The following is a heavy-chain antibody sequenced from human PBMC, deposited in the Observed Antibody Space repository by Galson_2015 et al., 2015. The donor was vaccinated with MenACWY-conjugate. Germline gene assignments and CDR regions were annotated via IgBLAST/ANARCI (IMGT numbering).Heavy chain of an antibody. J-gene: IGHJ4*02. CDR2: VKSKVDGGTT. CDR3: TTHDQGRYFDF. D-gene: IGHD3-10*01. CDR1: GFTFSSAW. V-gene: IGHV3-15*01. Sequence: SLRLSCAASGFTFSSAWMSWVRQSPGKGLEWVGLVKSKVDGGTTDYAAPVKGRFTIARDDSKNTLYLQMNSLKTEDTAVYYCTTHDQGRYFDFWGQGTLVTVSS.